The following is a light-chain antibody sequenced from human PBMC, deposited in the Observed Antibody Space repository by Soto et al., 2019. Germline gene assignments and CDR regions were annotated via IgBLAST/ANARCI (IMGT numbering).Light chain of an antibody. V-gene: IGLV2-8*01. J-gene: IGLJ2*01. CDR1: SGDVGAYNS. Sequence: QSVLTQPPSASGSPGQSVTISCTGTSGDVGAYNSVSWYQQHPGKAPKLMIYGVSTRPSGVPDRFSGSKSGNTASLTVSGLQAEDEADYYCSPYAGRNNPVVFGGGTQLTVL. CDR2: GVS. CDR3: SPYAGRNNPVV.